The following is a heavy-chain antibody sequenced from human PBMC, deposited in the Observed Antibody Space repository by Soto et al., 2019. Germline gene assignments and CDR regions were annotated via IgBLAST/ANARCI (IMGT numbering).Heavy chain of an antibody. CDR1: GGTFSSYA. V-gene: IGHV1-69*01. D-gene: IGHD3-3*01. CDR3: ARAQGISTRLELYYDIDYGMDV. Sequence: QVQLVQSGAEVKKPGSSVKVSCKASGGTFSSYAISWVRQAPGQGLEWRGGIIPISGTANYAQNFQGRVTSTADEHKSTASMELCRRRAEETAVYSCARAQGISTRLELYYDIDYGMDVWGQGKTVTVPS. CDR2: IIPISGTA. J-gene: IGHJ6*02.